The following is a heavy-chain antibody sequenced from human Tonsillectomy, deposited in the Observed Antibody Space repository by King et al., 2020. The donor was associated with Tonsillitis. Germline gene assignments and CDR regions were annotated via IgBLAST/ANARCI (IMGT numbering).Heavy chain of an antibody. CDR1: GFTFSSYA. J-gene: IGHJ6*03. V-gene: IGHV3-23*04. CDR3: AKEAGEWYTYYYYYYMDV. CDR2: ISGSGSNT. D-gene: IGHD3-3*01. Sequence: VQLVESGGGLVQPGGSLRLSCAASGFTFSSYAMTWVRQAPGKGLEWVSGISGSGSNTYYADSVKGRFTISRDKSTNTLHLRMNSLRAEDTAVYYCAKEAGEWYTYYYYYYMDVWGKGTTVTVSS.